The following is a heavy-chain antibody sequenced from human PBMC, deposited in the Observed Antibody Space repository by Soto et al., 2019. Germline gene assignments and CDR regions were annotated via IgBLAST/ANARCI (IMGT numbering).Heavy chain of an antibody. V-gene: IGHV3-43*01. CDR3: AKVALEMATTDYFDY. CDR2: ISWDGGST. D-gene: IGHD5-12*01. CDR1: GFTFDDYT. J-gene: IGHJ4*02. Sequence: GVSLRLSCPASGFTFDDYTMHWVRKAPGKGLEWVSLISWDGGSTYYADSVKGRFTISRDNSKNSLYLQMNSLRTEDTALYYCAKVALEMATTDYFDYWGQGTLVTVSS.